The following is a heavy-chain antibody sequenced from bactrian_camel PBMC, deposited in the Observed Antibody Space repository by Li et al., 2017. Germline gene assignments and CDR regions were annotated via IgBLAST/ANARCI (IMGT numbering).Heavy chain of an antibody. J-gene: IGHJ6*01. CDR2: VSVDGST. CDR3: AADRAVYGYCSVLEADFGY. V-gene: IGHV3S55*01. D-gene: IGHD3*01. Sequence: QLVESGGGPVRTGESLRLSCHLIGFTFVGGDWGWYRRVSGNQCELLSHVSVDGSTYYGDSVKGRFTISQDSSKNTLYLQMNSLKPEDTAMYYCAADRAVYGYCSVLEADFGYWGQGTQVTVS. CDR1: GFTFVGGD.